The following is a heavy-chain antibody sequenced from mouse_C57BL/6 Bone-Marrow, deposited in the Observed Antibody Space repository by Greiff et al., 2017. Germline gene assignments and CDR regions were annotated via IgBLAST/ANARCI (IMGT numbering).Heavy chain of an antibody. CDR3: ARWGCGSLGLFDY. D-gene: IGHD6-1*01. CDR2: INPGSGGT. CDR1: GYAFTNYL. Sequence: QVQLQQSGAELVRPGTSVKVSCKASGYAFTNYLIEWVKQRPGQGLEWIGVINPGSGGTNYNEKFKGKATLTADKSSSTAYMQLSSLASEDSAVYYCARWGCGSLGLFDYWGQGTTLTVSS. J-gene: IGHJ2*01. V-gene: IGHV1-54*01.